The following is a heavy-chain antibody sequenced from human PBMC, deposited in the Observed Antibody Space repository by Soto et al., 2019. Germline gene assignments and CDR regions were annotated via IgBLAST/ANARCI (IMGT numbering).Heavy chain of an antibody. D-gene: IGHD6-13*01. Sequence: ASVKVSCKASGYTFTSYYMHWVRQAPGQGLEWMGIINPSGGSTSYAQKFQGRVTMTRDTSTSTVYMELSSLRSEDTAVYYCAGDTQLVSYYYGMDVWGQGTTVTVSS. CDR3: AGDTQLVSYYYGMDV. V-gene: IGHV1-46*01. CDR1: GYTFTSYY. CDR2: INPSGGST. J-gene: IGHJ6*02.